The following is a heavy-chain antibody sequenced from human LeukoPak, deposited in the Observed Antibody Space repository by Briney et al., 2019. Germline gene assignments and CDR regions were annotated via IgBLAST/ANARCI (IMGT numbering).Heavy chain of an antibody. CDR3: ASGFDFWSGSPFDY. CDR1: GGSISSYY. D-gene: IGHD3-3*01. J-gene: IGHJ4*02. Sequence: SETLSLTCTVSGGSISSYYWSWIRQPAGKGLEWIGRIYTSGSTNYNPSLKSRVTISVDTSKNQFSLKLSSVTAADTAVYYCASGFDFWSGSPFDYWGQGTLVTVSS. V-gene: IGHV4-4*07. CDR2: IYTSGST.